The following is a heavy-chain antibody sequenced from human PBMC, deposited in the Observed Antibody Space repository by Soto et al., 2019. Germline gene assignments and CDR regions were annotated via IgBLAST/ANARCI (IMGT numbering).Heavy chain of an antibody. Sequence: GASVKVSCKVSGGTFNNYAISWVRQAPGQGLKWMGGIMPIFRRADYAQEFQGRATITADKSTTTFYMELSSLRSGDTAIYYCARAEVGATTRIDSWGQGTLLTVS. V-gene: IGHV1-69*06. CDR1: GGTFNNYA. D-gene: IGHD1-26*01. J-gene: IGHJ4*02. CDR2: IMPIFRRA. CDR3: ARAEVGATTRIDS.